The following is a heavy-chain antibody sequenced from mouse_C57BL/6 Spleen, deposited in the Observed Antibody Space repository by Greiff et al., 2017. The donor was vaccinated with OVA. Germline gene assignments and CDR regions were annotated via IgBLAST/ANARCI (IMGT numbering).Heavy chain of an antibody. CDR1: GYTFTDYY. J-gene: IGHJ3*01. V-gene: IGHV1-19*01. D-gene: IGHD1-1*01. CDR3: SSSDYYGSSSAWFGD. Sequence: VQLQQSGPVLVKPGASVKMSCKASGYTFTDYYMNWVKQSHGKSLEWIGVINPYNGGTSYNQKFKGKATLTVDKSSSTAYMELNSLTSEDSAVSYCSSSDYYGSSSAWFGDWGQGTLVTVSA. CDR2: INPYNGGT.